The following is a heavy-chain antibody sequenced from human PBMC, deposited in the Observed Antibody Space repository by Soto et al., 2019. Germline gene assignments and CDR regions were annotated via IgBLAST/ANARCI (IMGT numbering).Heavy chain of an antibody. CDR3: AKDLRVYYYDSSGYYPDY. CDR1: GFTFSSYG. Sequence: QVQLVESGGGVVQPGRSLRLSCVASGFTFSSYGMHWVRQAPGKGLEWVAVISYDGSNKYYADSVKGRFTISRDNSKNTLYLQMNSLRAEDTAVYYCAKDLRVYYYDSSGYYPDYWGQGTLVTVSS. CDR2: ISYDGSNK. J-gene: IGHJ4*02. V-gene: IGHV3-30*18. D-gene: IGHD3-22*01.